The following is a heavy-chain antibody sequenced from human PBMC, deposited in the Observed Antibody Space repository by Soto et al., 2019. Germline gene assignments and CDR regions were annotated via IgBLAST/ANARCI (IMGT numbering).Heavy chain of an antibody. D-gene: IGHD3-10*01. CDR1: GFSLSSNGVG. Sequence: QITLRESGPALVRPTQTLTLTCTFSGFSLSSNGVGVGWIRQPPGKALEWLALIYWDDDHRYSPSLQTRLTITKATSKNQVVLTMTKLDPVDTATYYCAREMYYSTYFDSWGQGTLVTVSS. J-gene: IGHJ4*02. V-gene: IGHV2-5*02. CDR2: IYWDDDH. CDR3: AREMYYSTYFDS.